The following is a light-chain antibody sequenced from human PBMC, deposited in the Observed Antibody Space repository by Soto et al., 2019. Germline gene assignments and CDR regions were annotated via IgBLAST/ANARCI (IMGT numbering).Light chain of an antibody. CDR1: SSDVGGYKY. CDR2: DVS. J-gene: IGLJ1*01. Sequence: QSVLTQPASVSGSPVQSITISCTGTSSDVGGYKYVSWYQLHPGKAPKLMIYDVSNQPSGVSNRFSGSKSGNTASLTISGLQAEDEADYYCSSYTSSSTYVFGTGTKVTVL. CDR3: SSYTSSSTYV. V-gene: IGLV2-14*01.